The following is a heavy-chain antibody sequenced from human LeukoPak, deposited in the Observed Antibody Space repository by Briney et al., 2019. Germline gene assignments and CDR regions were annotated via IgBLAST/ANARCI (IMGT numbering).Heavy chain of an antibody. CDR3: ARDCGGGSCYGPYDAFDI. Sequence: GGSLRLSCAASGFTFSSYAMTWVRQAPGKGLEWVSTITGSGGYTYYADSVKGRFTISRDNAKNSLYLQMNSLRAEDTAVYYCARDCGGGSCYGPYDAFDIWGQGTMVTVSS. CDR2: ITGSGGYT. CDR1: GFTFSSYA. V-gene: IGHV3-21*01. J-gene: IGHJ3*02. D-gene: IGHD2-15*01.